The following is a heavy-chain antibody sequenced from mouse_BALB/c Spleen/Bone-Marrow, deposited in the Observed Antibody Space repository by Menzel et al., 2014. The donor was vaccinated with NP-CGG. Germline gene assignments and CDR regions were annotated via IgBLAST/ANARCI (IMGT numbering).Heavy chain of an antibody. Sequence: EVQRVESGGGLVQPGESLKLSCESNEYEFXSHDMSWVRKTPEKRLELVAAINSDGGSTYYPDTMERRFIVSRDNSKKTPYLQMSSLRSEDTAFYYCARHGDYYGSSLFAYWGQGTLVTVSA. CDR3: ARHGDYYGSSLFAY. D-gene: IGHD1-1*01. V-gene: IGHV5-2*01. CDR1: EYEFXSHD. CDR2: INSDGGST. J-gene: IGHJ3*01.